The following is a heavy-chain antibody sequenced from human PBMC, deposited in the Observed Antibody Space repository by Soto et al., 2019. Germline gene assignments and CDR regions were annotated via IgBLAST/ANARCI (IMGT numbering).Heavy chain of an antibody. CDR1: GGSISSSSYY. D-gene: IGHD4-17*01. J-gene: IGHJ4*02. CDR2: IYCRGSS. Sequence: PSETLSLTCTVSGGSISSSSYYWGCIRQPPGKGLEWIGSIYCRGSSYYNPSLKRRVTISVDMSKNQFSLKLRSLTAADTAVYYCARAPAGDYGGYFDSWGQGTQVTIPS. V-gene: IGHV4-39*07. CDR3: ARAPAGDYGGYFDS.